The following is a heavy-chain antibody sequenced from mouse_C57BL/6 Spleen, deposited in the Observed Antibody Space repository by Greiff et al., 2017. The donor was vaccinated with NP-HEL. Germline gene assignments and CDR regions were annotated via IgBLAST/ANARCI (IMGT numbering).Heavy chain of an antibody. J-gene: IGHJ4*01. V-gene: IGHV5-4*01. CDR2: ISDGGSYT. CDR1: GFTFSSYA. Sequence: EVQGVESGGGLVKPGGSLKLSCAASGFTFSSYAMSWVRQTPEKRLEWVATISDGGSYTYYPDNVKGRFTISRDNAKNNLYLQMSHLKSEDTAMYYCAKTAMVTHYAMDYWGQGTSVTVSS. D-gene: IGHD2-2*01. CDR3: AKTAMVTHYAMDY.